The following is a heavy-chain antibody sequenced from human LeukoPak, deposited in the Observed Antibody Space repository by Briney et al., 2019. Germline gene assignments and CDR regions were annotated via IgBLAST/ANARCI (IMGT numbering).Heavy chain of an antibody. V-gene: IGHV3-64D*06. CDR3: VKLRTGTRSAIDY. J-gene: IGHJ4*02. CDR2: ISSNGDST. CDR1: GFTFSSYA. Sequence: GGSLRLSCSASGFTFSSYAMHWVRQAPGKGLEYVSSISSNGDSTYYADSVKGRFTISSDNSKNTLYLQMSSLRAEDTAVYYCVKLRTGTRSAIDYWGQGTLVTVSS. D-gene: IGHD3/OR15-3a*01.